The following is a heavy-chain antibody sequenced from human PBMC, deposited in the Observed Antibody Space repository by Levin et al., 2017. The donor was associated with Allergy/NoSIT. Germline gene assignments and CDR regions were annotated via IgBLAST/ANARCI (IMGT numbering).Heavy chain of an antibody. CDR3: AREGPPGDSSFDH. V-gene: IGHV3-11*01. J-gene: IGHJ4*02. Sequence: GESLKISCAASGFTFTDHHMSWIRPAPGKGLEWVGYITSGGDTMHYADSVKGRFTISRDNAEKSVYLQMDSLRAEDTAVYYCAREGPPGDSSFDHWGQGTLVTISS. CDR2: ITSGGDTM. CDR1: GFTFTDHH. D-gene: IGHD1-14*01.